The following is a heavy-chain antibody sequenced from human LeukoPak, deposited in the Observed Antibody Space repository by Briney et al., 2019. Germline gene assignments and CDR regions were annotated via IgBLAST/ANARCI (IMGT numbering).Heavy chain of an antibody. CDR1: GGAISSGAWY. Sequence: LSLTCAVSGGAISSGAWYWTWIRQKPGKGLEWIGYIYYNGSTYYNPSLKSRLTISVDTSKNQFSLKLTSVTAADTAVYYCARGPHYDSSRFNYWGQGTLVTVSS. V-gene: IGHV4-31*11. CDR3: ARGPHYDSSRFNY. CDR2: IYYNGST. D-gene: IGHD3-22*01. J-gene: IGHJ4*02.